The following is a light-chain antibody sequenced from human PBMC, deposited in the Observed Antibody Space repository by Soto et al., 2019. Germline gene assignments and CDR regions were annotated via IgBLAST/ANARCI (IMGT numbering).Light chain of an antibody. CDR3: QTWGTGILV. J-gene: IGLJ2*01. Sequence: QPVLTQSPSASASLGASVKLTCTLSSGHSSNAIAWHQQQPEKGPRYLMKLNSDGSHNKGDGIPDRFSGSSSGAERYLTISSLQSEDEADYYCQTWGTGILVFGGGTKLTVL. CDR1: SGHSSNA. V-gene: IGLV4-69*01. CDR2: LNSDGSH.